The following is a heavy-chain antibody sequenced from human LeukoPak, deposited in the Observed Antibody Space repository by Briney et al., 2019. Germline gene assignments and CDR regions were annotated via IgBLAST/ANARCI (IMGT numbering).Heavy chain of an antibody. V-gene: IGHV3-48*03. D-gene: IGHD1-14*01. CDR1: GITVSTSA. Sequence: PGGSLRLSCAASGITVSTSAISWVRQAPGKGLEWVSYISSSGSTIYYADSVKGRFTISRDNAKNSLYLQMNSLRAEDTAVYYCARGPPRYGLFYWGRGTLVTVSS. CDR3: ARGPPRYGLFY. J-gene: IGHJ4*02. CDR2: ISSSGSTI.